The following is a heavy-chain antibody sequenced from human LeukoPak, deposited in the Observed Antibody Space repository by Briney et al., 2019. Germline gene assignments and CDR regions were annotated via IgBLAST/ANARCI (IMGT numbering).Heavy chain of an antibody. CDR1: GYTFSSYA. Sequence: GGSLRLSCAASGYTFSSYAMSWVRQAPGKGLEWVSAISGSGGSTYYADSVKGRFTISRDNSKNTLYLQMISLRAEDTAIYYCAKHPLLRFCSGCGGFFDSWGQATLISVSS. CDR3: AKHPLLRFCSGCGGFFDS. J-gene: IGHJ4*02. CDR2: ISGSGGST. V-gene: IGHV3-23*01. D-gene: IGHD2-15*01.